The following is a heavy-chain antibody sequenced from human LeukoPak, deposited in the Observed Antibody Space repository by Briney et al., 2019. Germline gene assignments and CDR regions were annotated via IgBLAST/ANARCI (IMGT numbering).Heavy chain of an antibody. Sequence: GGSLRLSCAASGFTFSSYAMSWVRQAPGKGLEWVSAISGSGGSTYYADSVKGRFTISRDNSKNTLYLQMNSLRAEDTAVYYCAKRREILTGYSYYYYGMDVWGQGTTVTASS. CDR2: ISGSGGST. J-gene: IGHJ6*02. CDR1: GFTFSSYA. V-gene: IGHV3-23*01. CDR3: AKRREILTGYSYYYYGMDV. D-gene: IGHD3-9*01.